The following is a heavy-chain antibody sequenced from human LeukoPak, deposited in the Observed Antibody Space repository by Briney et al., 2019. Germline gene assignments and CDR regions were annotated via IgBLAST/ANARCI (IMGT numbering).Heavy chain of an antibody. Sequence: GASLKISYKGSGSSFTSYWIGWVRPMPGKGLEWMGIIYPGDSDTRYSTSFQGQVTISADKSISTAYLQWSSLKASDTAMYYCATYPESVCYGDTRDFDYWGQGTLVTVSS. CDR3: ATYPESVCYGDTRDFDY. J-gene: IGHJ4*02. CDR1: GSSFTSYW. CDR2: IYPGDSDT. D-gene: IGHD5/OR15-5a*01. V-gene: IGHV5-51*01.